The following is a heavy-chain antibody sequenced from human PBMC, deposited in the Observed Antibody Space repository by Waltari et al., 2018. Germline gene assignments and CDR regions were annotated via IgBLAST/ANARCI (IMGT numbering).Heavy chain of an antibody. CDR3: AQMVAGAGGFDY. CDR2: ISGSGCST. J-gene: IGHJ4*02. CDR1: GFTFSSYA. D-gene: IGHD6-19*01. Sequence: EVQLLESGGGLVQPGGSLRLSCAASGFTFSSYAMSWGSQAHGNGLEWVSAISGSGCSTYDADSVKCRFTISRDNSKNTLYLQMNSLRAEDTAVYYCAQMVAGAGGFDYWGQGTLVTVSS. V-gene: IGHV3-23*01.